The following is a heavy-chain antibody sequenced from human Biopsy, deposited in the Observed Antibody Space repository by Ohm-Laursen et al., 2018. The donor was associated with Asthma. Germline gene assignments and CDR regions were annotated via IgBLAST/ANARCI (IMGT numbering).Heavy chain of an antibody. Sequence: GSSVKVSCNAPGGTFSNFAISWVQQAPGQGLEWLGGIMTVFGTTNYAQKFQGRVTITADESTSTAYMEVTSLRSEDTAIYYCARCQVGYSSGWSLLLKKIYYSGMDVWGQGTAVTVSS. CDR2: IMTVFGTT. V-gene: IGHV1-69*01. D-gene: IGHD6-19*01. CDR3: ARCQVGYSSGWSLLLKKIYYSGMDV. J-gene: IGHJ6*02. CDR1: GGTFSNFA.